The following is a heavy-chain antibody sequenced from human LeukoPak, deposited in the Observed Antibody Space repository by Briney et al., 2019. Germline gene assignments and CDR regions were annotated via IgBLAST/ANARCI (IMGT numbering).Heavy chain of an antibody. CDR2: VFYNGGT. V-gene: IGHV4-39*07. J-gene: IGHJ3*02. Sequence: SETLSLTCTVSGGSISSSSYYWGWIRQPPGKGLEWIGSVFYNGGTYYNPSLRSRITISVTTSKNQFSLKLSSVTAADTAVYYCARGGSSSGVLAFDIWGQGTMVTVSS. CDR3: ARGGSSSGVLAFDI. D-gene: IGHD6-6*01. CDR1: GGSISSSSYY.